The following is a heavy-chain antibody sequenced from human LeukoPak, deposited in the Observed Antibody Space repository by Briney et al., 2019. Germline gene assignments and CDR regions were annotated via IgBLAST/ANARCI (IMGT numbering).Heavy chain of an antibody. CDR3: AREYCTNGVCYTTPDLYYYYYGMDV. D-gene: IGHD2-8*01. Sequence: GASVKVSYKASGYTFTSYYMHWVRQAPGQGLEWMGIINPSGGSTSYAQKFQGRVTMTRDTSTSTVYMELSSLRSEDTAVYYCAREYCTNGVCYTTPDLYYYYYGMDVWGQGTTVTVSS. CDR2: INPSGGST. CDR1: GYTFTSYY. V-gene: IGHV1-46*01. J-gene: IGHJ6*02.